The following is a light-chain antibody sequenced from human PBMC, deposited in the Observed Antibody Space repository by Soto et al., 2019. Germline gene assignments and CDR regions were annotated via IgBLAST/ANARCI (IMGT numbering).Light chain of an antibody. J-gene: IGLJ1*01. CDR3: CSYAGSSTPSYV. CDR2: EGS. CDR1: SSDVGSYNL. V-gene: IGLV2-23*01. Sequence: QSALTQPASVSGSPGQSITISCTGTSSDVGSYNLVSWYQHHPGKAPKLMIYEGSQRPSGVSNRFSGSKSGNTASLTISGLQAEDDADYYCCSYAGSSTPSYVFGSGTKLTVL.